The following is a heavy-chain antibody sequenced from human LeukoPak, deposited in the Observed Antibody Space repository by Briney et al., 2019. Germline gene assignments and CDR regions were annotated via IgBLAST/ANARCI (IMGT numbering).Heavy chain of an antibody. V-gene: IGHV1-18*01. CDR1: GYTFTRYG. Sequence: ASVKVSCKASGYTFTRYGISWVRQAPGQGLEWMGWISAYNGNTNYAQKLQGRVTMTTETSTSTAYMELRSLRCDDTAVYYCARDVPYFYASEERFDPWGQGTLVTVSS. CDR2: ISAYNGNT. D-gene: IGHD3-10*01. CDR3: ARDVPYFYASEERFDP. J-gene: IGHJ5*02.